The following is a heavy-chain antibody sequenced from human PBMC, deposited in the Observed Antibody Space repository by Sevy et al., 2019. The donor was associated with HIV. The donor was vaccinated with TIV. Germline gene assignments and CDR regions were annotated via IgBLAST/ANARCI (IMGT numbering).Heavy chain of an antibody. J-gene: IGHJ4*02. V-gene: IGHV3-7*01. CDR2: IKQDGSQK. D-gene: IGHD3-10*01. CDR1: GFTFGSYW. CDR3: ARDRFWGVVRGVIAYY. Sequence: GGSLRLSCTASGFTFGSYWMSWVRQAPGKGLEWVANIKQDGSQKYYVDSVKGRFTISRDNAKNSLYLQMNSLRAEDTAVYYCARDRFWGVVRGVIAYYWGQGTLVTVSS.